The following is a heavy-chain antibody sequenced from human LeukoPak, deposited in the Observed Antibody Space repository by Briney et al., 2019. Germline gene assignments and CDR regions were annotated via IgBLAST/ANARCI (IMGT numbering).Heavy chain of an antibody. CDR1: GGTFSSYA. J-gene: IGHJ4*02. V-gene: IGHV1-69*04. Sequence: SVKVSCKASGGTFSSYAISWVRQAPGQGLEWMGRIIPILGIANYAQKFQGRVTITADKSTSTAYMELSSLRSEDTAVYYCAREDFWSGYHIDYWGQGTLVTVSS. CDR3: AREDFWSGYHIDY. D-gene: IGHD3-3*01. CDR2: IIPILGIA.